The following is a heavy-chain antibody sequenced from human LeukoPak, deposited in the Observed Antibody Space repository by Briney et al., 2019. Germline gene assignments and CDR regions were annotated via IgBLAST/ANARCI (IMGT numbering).Heavy chain of an antibody. J-gene: IGHJ4*02. Sequence: GGSLRLSCAASGFTCSNAWMSWVRQAPGKGLEWVGRIKSKTDGGTTDYAAPVKGRFTIARDDSKNTLYLQMNSLKTEDTAVYYCTTDRYYDSSGYYIFDYWGQGTLVTVSS. D-gene: IGHD3-22*01. V-gene: IGHV3-15*01. CDR2: IKSKTDGGTT. CDR1: GFTCSNAW. CDR3: TTDRYYDSSGYYIFDY.